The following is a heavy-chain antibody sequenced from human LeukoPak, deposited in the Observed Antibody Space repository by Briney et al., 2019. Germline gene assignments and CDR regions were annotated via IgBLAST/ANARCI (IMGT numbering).Heavy chain of an antibody. J-gene: IGHJ6*03. CDR2: IYHSGST. CDR3: AREIDYGENTGVGYYYYMDV. CDR1: GGSISSGGYY. Sequence: SQTLSLTCTVSGGSISSGGYYWSWIRQPPGKGLEWIGYIYHSGSTYYNPSLKSRVTISVDRSKIQFSLKLSSVTAADTAVYYCAREIDYGENTGVGYYYYMDVWGKGTTVTVSS. V-gene: IGHV4-30-2*01. D-gene: IGHD4-17*01.